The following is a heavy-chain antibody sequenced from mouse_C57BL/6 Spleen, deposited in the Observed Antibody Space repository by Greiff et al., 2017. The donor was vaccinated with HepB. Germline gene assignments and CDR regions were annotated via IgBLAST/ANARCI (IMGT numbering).Heavy chain of an antibody. D-gene: IGHD6-1*01. V-gene: IGHV1-64*01. CDR3: ARGATPDWYFDV. Sequence: QVQLQQSGAELVKPGASVKLSCKASGYTFTSYWMHWVKQRPGQGLEWIGMIHPNSGSTNYNEKFKSKATLTVDKSSSTAYMQLSSLTSEDSAVYYCARGATPDWYFDVWGTGTTVTVSS. J-gene: IGHJ1*03. CDR1: GYTFTSYW. CDR2: IHPNSGST.